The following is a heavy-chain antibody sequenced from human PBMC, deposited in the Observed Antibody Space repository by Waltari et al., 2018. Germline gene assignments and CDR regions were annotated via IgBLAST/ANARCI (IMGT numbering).Heavy chain of an antibody. Sequence: QVQLQESGQGLVKPSETLSLTCTVSGGSISSYYWSWIRQPPGKGLEWIGYIYAIGSTNYNPYLKSRVTMSVDTSKNQFSRKRSAVTAADTAVYYCASKYYGSGGSCHTPDAFDIWGQGTMVTVSS. CDR1: GGSISSYY. D-gene: IGHD2-15*01. J-gene: IGHJ3*02. V-gene: IGHV4-4*09. CDR2: IYAIGST. CDR3: ASKYYGSGGSCHTPDAFDI.